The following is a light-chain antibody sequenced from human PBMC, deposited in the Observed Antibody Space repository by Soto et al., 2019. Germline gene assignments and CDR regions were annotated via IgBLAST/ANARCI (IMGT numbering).Light chain of an antibody. Sequence: QSALTQPASVSRSPGQSITISCTRTSSDVGGYNFVSWYQQHPGKAPKLLIYDVSDRPSGVSNRFSGSKSGNTASLIISGLQAEDEADYYCSSYTISSTYVFGTGTKVTVL. V-gene: IGLV2-14*01. CDR3: SSYTISSTYV. CDR2: DVS. CDR1: SSDVGGYNF. J-gene: IGLJ1*01.